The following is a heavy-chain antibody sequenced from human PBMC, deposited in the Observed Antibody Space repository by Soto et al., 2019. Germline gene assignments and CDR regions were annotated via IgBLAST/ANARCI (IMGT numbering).Heavy chain of an antibody. V-gene: IGHV3-33*01. CDR2: IWYDGSNK. J-gene: IGHJ4*02. D-gene: IGHD3-16*01. CDR1: GFTLSSYG. Sequence: GGSMRLSCAASGFTLSSYGMHWVRQAPGKGLEWVAVIWYDGSNKYYADSVKGRFTISRDNSKNTLYLQMNSLRAADTTVYYCARVLWLQGNKVLDYWGQGTLVTVSS. CDR3: ARVLWLQGNKVLDY.